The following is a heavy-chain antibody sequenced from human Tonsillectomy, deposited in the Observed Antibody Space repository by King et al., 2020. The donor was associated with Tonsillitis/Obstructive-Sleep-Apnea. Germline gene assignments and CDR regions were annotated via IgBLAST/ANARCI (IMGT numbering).Heavy chain of an antibody. J-gene: IGHJ4*02. CDR1: GFTFSSYW. CDR2: IKQDGSEK. V-gene: IGHV3-7*04. D-gene: IGHD6-19*01. Sequence: EVQLVESGGGLVQPGGSLRLSCAASGFTFSSYWMSWVRQAPGKGLEWVANIKQDGSEKKYVDSGKGRFTISRDNAKNSLYLQMNSLRGEDTAVYYCARVRGSGCLDYWGQGTLVTVSS. CDR3: ARVRGSGCLDY.